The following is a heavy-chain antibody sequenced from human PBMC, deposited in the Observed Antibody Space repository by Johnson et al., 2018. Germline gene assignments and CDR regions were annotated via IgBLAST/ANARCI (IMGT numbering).Heavy chain of an antibody. D-gene: IGHD2-15*01. J-gene: IGHJ4*02. CDR3: ARCPGSGAYCNDGTCFEGYFFDY. V-gene: IGHV5-51*01. Sequence: EVQLVESGAEVKKPGESLKISCRGSGYSFTKYWIGWVRQMPGKGLEWVAIIYPGYSDIRYSPSFQRQGTIPVDKSISTAYLQWSSLQAPETAMSHCARCPGSGAYCNDGTCFEGYFFDYWDQGSLVTVSS. CDR1: GYSFTKYW. CDR2: IYPGYSDI.